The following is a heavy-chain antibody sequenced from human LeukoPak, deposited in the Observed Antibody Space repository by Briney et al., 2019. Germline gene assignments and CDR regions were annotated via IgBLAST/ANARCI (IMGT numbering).Heavy chain of an antibody. CDR2: IYYSGSA. V-gene: IGHV4-31*03. J-gene: IGHJ4*02. Sequence: SQTLSPTCTVSGGSISSDGYSWSWIRQHPGKGLEWIGYIYYSGSAYYNPSLKSRVTISVDTSRNHFSLKLSSVTAADTAVYYCARAKGGFDYWGQGTLVTVSS. CDR1: GGSISSDGYS. D-gene: IGHD3-16*01. CDR3: ARAKGGFDY.